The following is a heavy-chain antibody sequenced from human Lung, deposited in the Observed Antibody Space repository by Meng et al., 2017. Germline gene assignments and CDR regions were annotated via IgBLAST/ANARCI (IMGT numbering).Heavy chain of an antibody. J-gene: IGHJ4*02. CDR1: GGSFSDYY. V-gene: IGHV4-34*01. CDR2: INHSGST. CDR3: ARGPTTMAHDFDY. D-gene: IGHD4-11*01. Sequence: QVQRRQWGAGLLKPSETLSLTCVVSGGSFSDYYWSWIRHPPGKGLEWIGEINHSGSTNYNPSLESRATISVDTSQNNLSLKLSSVTAADSAVYYCARGPTTMAHDFDYWGQGTLVTVSS.